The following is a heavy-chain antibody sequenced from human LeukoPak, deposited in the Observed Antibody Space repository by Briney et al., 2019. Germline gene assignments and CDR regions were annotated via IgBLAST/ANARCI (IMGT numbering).Heavy chain of an antibody. V-gene: IGHV3-23*01. J-gene: IGHJ4*02. CDR2: ISGSGGST. Sequence: GGSLRLSCAASGFTFSSYGMSWVRQAPGKGLEWVSAISGSGGSTYYADSVKGRFTISRDNSKNTLYLQMNSLRAEDTAVYYCARDFRDSSGYYSGTFDYWGQGTLVTVSS. CDR1: GFTFSSYG. CDR3: ARDFRDSSGYYSGTFDY. D-gene: IGHD3-22*01.